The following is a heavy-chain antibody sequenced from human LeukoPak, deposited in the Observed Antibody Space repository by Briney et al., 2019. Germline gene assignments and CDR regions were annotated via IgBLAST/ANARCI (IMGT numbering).Heavy chain of an antibody. Sequence: SETLSLTCTVSGVSISSGSYYWSWIRQPAGKGLEWIGRIYTSGSTNYNPSPKSRVTISVDTSKNQFPLKLSSVTAADTAVYYCAREAVVFTAFYYYYYMDVWGKGTTVTVSS. V-gene: IGHV4-61*02. CDR1: GVSISSGSYY. D-gene: IGHD6-19*01. J-gene: IGHJ6*03. CDR2: IYTSGST. CDR3: AREAVVFTAFYYYYYMDV.